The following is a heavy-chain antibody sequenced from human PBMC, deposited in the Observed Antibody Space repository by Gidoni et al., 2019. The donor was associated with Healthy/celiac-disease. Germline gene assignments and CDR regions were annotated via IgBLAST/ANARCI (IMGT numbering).Heavy chain of an antibody. CDR1: GFPFTSLA. J-gene: IGHJ4*02. D-gene: IGHD3-3*01. CDR3: AADTYYDFWSGYYEGGYFDY. CDR2: IFVGSGNT. V-gene: IGHV1-58*01. Sequence: QMQLVQSGPEVKKPGTSVKVSCKASGFPFTSLAVQLVQQARGQCLEWIGWIFVGSGNTNYAQKFQERVTITRDMSTSTAYMELSSLRSEDTAVYYCAADTYYDFWSGYYEGGYFDYWGQGTLVTVSS.